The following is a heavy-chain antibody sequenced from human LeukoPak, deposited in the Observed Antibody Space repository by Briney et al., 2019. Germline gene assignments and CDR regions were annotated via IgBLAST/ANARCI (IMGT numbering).Heavy chain of an antibody. Sequence: GGSLRLSCAASGFTFSDYSMNWVRQAPGKGLEWVSFISSSSSTIYYADSVKGRFTISRDNAKNSLYLQMNSLRAEDTAVYYCARDYSSRVGGNCYFDYWGQGALVTASS. CDR3: ARDYSSRVGGNCYFDY. V-gene: IGHV3-48*01. CDR2: ISSSSSTI. D-gene: IGHD2-21*01. CDR1: GFTFSDYS. J-gene: IGHJ4*02.